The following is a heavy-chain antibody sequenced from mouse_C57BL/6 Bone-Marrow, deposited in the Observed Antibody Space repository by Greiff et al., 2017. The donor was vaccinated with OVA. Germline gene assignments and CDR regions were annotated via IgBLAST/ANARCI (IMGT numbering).Heavy chain of an antibody. D-gene: IGHD1-1*01. CDR1: GYTFTDYY. Sequence: VQLQQSGPELVKPGASVKISCKASGYTFTDYYMNWVKQSHGKSLEWIGDINPNNGGTSYNQKFKGKATLTVDKSSSTAYMELRSLTSEDSAVYYCARRSPYGSSFHWYFDVWGTGTTVTVSS. CDR3: ARRSPYGSSFHWYFDV. J-gene: IGHJ1*03. CDR2: INPNNGGT. V-gene: IGHV1-26*01.